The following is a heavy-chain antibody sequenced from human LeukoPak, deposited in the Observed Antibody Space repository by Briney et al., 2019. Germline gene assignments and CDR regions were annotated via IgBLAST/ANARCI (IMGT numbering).Heavy chain of an antibody. CDR2: INHSGST. D-gene: IGHD4-17*01. Sequence: SETLSLTCAVYGGSFSGYYWSWIRQPPGKGLEWIGEINHSGSTNYNPSLKSRVTISVDTSKNQFSLKLSSVTAADTAVYYCARVDYGGYFFDYWGQGTLVTVSS. CDR3: ARVDYGGYFFDY. CDR1: GGSFSGYY. J-gene: IGHJ4*02. V-gene: IGHV4-34*01.